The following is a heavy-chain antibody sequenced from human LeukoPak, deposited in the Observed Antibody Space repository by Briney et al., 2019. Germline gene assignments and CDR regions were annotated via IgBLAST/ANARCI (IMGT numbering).Heavy chain of an antibody. CDR2: INPNSGGT. CDR1: GYTFTGYY. J-gene: IGHJ4*02. D-gene: IGHD4-11*01. CDR3: ARVPVPYSNLDY. V-gene: IGHV1-2*02. Sequence: ASVKVSCKASGYTFTGYYMHWVRQAPGQGLEWMGWINPNSGGTNYAQKFQGRVTMTRDTSISTAYMELSRLRSDDTAVYYCARVPVPYSNLDYWGQGTLVTVSS.